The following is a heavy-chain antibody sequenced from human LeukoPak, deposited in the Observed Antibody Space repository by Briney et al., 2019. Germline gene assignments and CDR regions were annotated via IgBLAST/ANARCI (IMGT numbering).Heavy chain of an antibody. CDR3: VLYGLGSPH. CDR1: GFSFSIYY. D-gene: IGHD3-10*01. Sequence: PGGSLRLSCAASGFSFSIYYMHSVRQAPGKGLVWVSRINSDGTATAYADSVRGRFTISRDNAKNTLYVQMNSPRAEDTAVYYCVLYGLGSPHWGQGTLVTVSS. J-gene: IGHJ4*02. V-gene: IGHV3-74*01. CDR2: INSDGTAT.